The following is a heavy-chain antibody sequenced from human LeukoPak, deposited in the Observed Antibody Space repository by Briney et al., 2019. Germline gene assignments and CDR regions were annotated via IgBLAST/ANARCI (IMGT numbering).Heavy chain of an antibody. Sequence: RPSETLSLTCTVSGGSISSYYWSWIRQPPGKGPEWIGCISYSGSTNYNPSLKSRVTISLDTSKNQFSLRLSSATAADTAVYYCAREKDDYYYFDYWGQGTLVTVSP. J-gene: IGHJ4*02. D-gene: IGHD4-11*01. CDR2: ISYSGST. CDR3: AREKDDYYYFDY. V-gene: IGHV4-59*01. CDR1: GGSISSYY.